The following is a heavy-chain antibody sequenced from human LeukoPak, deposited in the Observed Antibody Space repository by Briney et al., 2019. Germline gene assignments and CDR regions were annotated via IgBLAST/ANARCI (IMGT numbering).Heavy chain of an antibody. J-gene: IGHJ4*02. CDR2: IYTSGST. V-gene: IGHV4-4*07. Sequence: SETLSLTCSVSGVSIRSYYWGWIRQPAGKGLEWIGRIYTSGSTNYNPSLKSRVTISVDTSKNQFSLNLISATAADTAVYYCARDWGPSAATPFYFDYWGQGALVTVSS. CDR3: ARDWGPSAATPFYFDY. D-gene: IGHD6-13*01. CDR1: GVSIRSYY.